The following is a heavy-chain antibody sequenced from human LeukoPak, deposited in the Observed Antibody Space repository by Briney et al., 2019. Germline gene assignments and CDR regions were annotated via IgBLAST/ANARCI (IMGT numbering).Heavy chain of an antibody. CDR1: GFTFSSYA. CDR2: ISYDGSNK. Sequence: PGGSLRLSCAASGFTFSSYAMHWVRQAPGKGLEWVAVISYDGSNKYYADSVKGRFTISRDNSKNTLYLQMNSLRAEDTAVYYCARDRRDYGDYVGNALDIWGQGTMVTVSS. D-gene: IGHD4-17*01. CDR3: ARDRRDYGDYVGNALDI. V-gene: IGHV3-30-3*01. J-gene: IGHJ3*02.